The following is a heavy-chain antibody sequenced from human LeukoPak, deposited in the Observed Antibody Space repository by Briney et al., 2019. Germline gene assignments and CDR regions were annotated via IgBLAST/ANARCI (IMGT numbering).Heavy chain of an antibody. V-gene: IGHV1-8*03. CDR3: ARAYCSSTSCWYYYYYMDV. Sequence: ASVKVSCKASGYTFTSYDINWVRQATGQGLEWMGWMNPNSGNTGYAQKFQGRVTITRNTSISTAYMELSSLRSEDTAVYYCARAYCSSTSCWYYYYYMDVWGKGTTVTVSS. J-gene: IGHJ6*03. CDR2: MNPNSGNT. CDR1: GYTFTSYD. D-gene: IGHD2-2*01.